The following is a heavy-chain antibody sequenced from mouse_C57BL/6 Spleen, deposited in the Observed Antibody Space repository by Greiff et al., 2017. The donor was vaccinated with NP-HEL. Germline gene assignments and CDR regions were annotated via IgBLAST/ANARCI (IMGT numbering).Heavy chain of an antibody. D-gene: IGHD1-1*01. Sequence: EVQLQQSGPELVKPGASVKISCKASGYTFTDYYMNWVKQSHGKSLEWIGDINPNNGGTSYNQKFKGKATLTVDKSSSTAYMELRSLTSEDSAVYYCARISSYASYAMDYWGQGTSVTVSS. J-gene: IGHJ4*01. CDR3: ARISSYASYAMDY. CDR1: GYTFTDYY. CDR2: INPNNGGT. V-gene: IGHV1-26*01.